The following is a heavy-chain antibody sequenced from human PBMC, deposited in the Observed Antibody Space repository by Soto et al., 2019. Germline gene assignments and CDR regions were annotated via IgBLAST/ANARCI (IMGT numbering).Heavy chain of an antibody. CDR3: AHRPRGYAYYFDY. V-gene: IGHV2-5*02. D-gene: IGHD5-12*01. J-gene: IGHJ4*02. Sequence: QITLKESGPTLMKPTQTLTLTCTFSGFSLSTRGVAVGWFRQPPGKALEWLALIYWDEDKWYSPSLKSRLTIPDDTSKNQVVLTMPNMDPVDTATYYCAHRPRGYAYYFDYWGQGTLVTVSS. CDR2: IYWDEDK. CDR1: GFSLSTRGVA.